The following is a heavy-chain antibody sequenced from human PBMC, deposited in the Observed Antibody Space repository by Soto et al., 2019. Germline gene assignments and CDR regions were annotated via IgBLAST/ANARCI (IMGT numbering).Heavy chain of an antibody. CDR3: ARQKVGATIGHY. D-gene: IGHD1-26*01. V-gene: IGHV4-34*01. CDR1: GGSFSGYY. CDR2: INHSGST. J-gene: IGHJ4*01. Sequence: SETLSLTCAVYGGSFSGYYWSWIRQPPGKGLEWIGEINHSGSTNYNPSLKSRVTISVDTSKNQFSLKLNSVTAADTAVYYCARQKVGATIGHYSGHGTLVTVSS.